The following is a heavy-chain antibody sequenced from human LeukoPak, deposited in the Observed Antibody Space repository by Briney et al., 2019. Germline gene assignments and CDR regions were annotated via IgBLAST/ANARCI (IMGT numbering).Heavy chain of an antibody. CDR2: INHSGST. D-gene: IGHD3-10*01. V-gene: IGHV4-34*01. J-gene: IGHJ5*02. Sequence: SETLSLTCAVYGGSFSGYYWSWLRQPPGKGLEWIGEINHSGSTNYNPSLKSRVTISVDTSKNRHSLKLTPEPPANTAVYYCATLSQLPQHITMVRGVHPWGQGTLVTVSS. CDR3: ATLSQLPQHITMVRGVHP. CDR1: GGSFSGYY.